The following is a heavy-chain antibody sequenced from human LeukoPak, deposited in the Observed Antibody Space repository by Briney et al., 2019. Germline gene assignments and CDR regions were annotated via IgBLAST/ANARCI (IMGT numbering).Heavy chain of an antibody. CDR2: ISGSGGST. V-gene: IGHV3-23*01. Sequence: PGGSLRLSCAASGFTFSSYAMSWVRQAPGKGLEWVSAISGSGGSTYYADSVKGRFTISRDNSKNTLYLQMNSLRAEDTAVYYCASGGHYGDYNEGSFDYWGQGTLVTVSS. D-gene: IGHD4-17*01. CDR1: GFTFSSYA. J-gene: IGHJ4*02. CDR3: ASGGHYGDYNEGSFDY.